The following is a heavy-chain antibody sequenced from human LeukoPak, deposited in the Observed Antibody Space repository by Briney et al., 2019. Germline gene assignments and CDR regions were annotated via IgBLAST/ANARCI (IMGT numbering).Heavy chain of an antibody. CDR1: GFTFSNYA. V-gene: IGHV3-23*01. D-gene: IGHD3-22*01. J-gene: IGHJ4*02. CDR2: ISGSGGST. CDR3: AKYYDSSGYYPDY. Sequence: PGGSLRLSCAASGFTFSNYAMSWVRQAPGKGLEWVSAISGSGGSTYYADSVKGRFTTSRDNSKNTLYLQMNSLRAEDTAVYYCAKYYDSSGYYPDYWGQGTLVTVSS.